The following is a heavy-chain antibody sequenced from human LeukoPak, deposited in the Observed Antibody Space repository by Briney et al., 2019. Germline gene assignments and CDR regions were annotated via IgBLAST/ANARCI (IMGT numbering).Heavy chain of an antibody. Sequence: PSQTLSLTCTVSGGSISSGGYYWSWIRQHPGKGLEWIGYIYYSGSTYYNPSLKSRVTISVDTSKNQFSLKLSSVTAADTAVYYCTNYDFRSGYHRWGQGTLVTVSS. CDR1: GGSISSGGYY. CDR3: TNYDFRSGYHR. D-gene: IGHD3-3*01. V-gene: IGHV4-31*03. CDR2: IYYSGST. J-gene: IGHJ4*02.